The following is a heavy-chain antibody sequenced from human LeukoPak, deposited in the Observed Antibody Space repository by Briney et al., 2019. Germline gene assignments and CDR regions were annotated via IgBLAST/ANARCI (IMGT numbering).Heavy chain of an antibody. CDR1: GITFSTYW. V-gene: IGHV3-74*01. CDR3: AGISSDSISYYDH. CDR2: INSEGSTI. Sequence: GGSLRLSCAGSGITFSTYWMHWVRHAPGKGLVWVLRINSEGSTISYADSVKGRFTISRDNAKNTLFLQMNSLRAEDTAVYYCAGISSDSISYYDHWGQGTLVTVSS. J-gene: IGHJ4*02. D-gene: IGHD3-22*01.